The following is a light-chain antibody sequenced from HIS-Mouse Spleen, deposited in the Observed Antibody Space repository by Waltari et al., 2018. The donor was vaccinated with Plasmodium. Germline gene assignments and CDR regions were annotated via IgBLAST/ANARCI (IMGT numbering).Light chain of an antibody. CDR1: SSAVGSYNL. V-gene: IGLV2-23*01. Sequence: QSALTQPASVSGSPGQSITISCTGTSSAVGSYNLVSWYQQHPGKAPKLMIYEGSKLPSGVSNRFSGSKSGNTASLTISGLQAEDEADYYCCSYAGSSTNWVFGGGTKLTVL. CDR2: EGS. J-gene: IGLJ3*02. CDR3: CSYAGSSTNWV.